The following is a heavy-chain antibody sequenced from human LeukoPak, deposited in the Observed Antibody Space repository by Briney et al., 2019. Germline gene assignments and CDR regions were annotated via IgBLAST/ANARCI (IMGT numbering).Heavy chain of an antibody. D-gene: IGHD1-14*01. J-gene: IGHJ4*02. CDR3: AKDWRYNPN. Sequence: PGGSLRLSCAASGFTFSSYWMNWARQAPGKGLEWVANINQVGNEKYYVDSVKGRFTISRDNAENSLYLQMNSLRAEDTAVYYCAKDWRYNPNWGQGTLVTVSS. CDR2: INQVGNEK. CDR1: GFTFSSYW. V-gene: IGHV3-7*03.